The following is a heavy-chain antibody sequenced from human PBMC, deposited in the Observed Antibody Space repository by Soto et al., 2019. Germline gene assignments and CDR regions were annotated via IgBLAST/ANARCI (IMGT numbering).Heavy chain of an antibody. J-gene: IGHJ4*02. V-gene: IGHV4-61*08. Sequence: AETLSLTRTVSGGSIRSGGYYWSWIRQHPGKGLEWIGYLYYSGSTNYNPSLKSRVTISVDTSKNQFSLKLTSVTAADPAVYYCARQSTGYSVEVDYWGQGTLVTVSS. D-gene: IGHD6-13*01. CDR2: LYYSGST. CDR1: GGSIRSGGYY. CDR3: ARQSTGYSVEVDY.